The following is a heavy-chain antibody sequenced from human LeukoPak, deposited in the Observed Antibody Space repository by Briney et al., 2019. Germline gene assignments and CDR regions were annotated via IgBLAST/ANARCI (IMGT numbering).Heavy chain of an antibody. D-gene: IGHD2-21*02. CDR3: AREYCGGDCYPYYFDY. V-gene: IGHV1-69*13. CDR1: GGTFSSYA. CDR2: IIPIFGTA. J-gene: IGHJ4*02. Sequence: ASVKVSCKASGGTFSSYAISWARQAPGQGLEWMGGIIPIFGTANYAQKFQGRVTITADESTSTAYMELSSLRSEDTAVYYCAREYCGGDCYPYYFDYWGQGTLVTVSS.